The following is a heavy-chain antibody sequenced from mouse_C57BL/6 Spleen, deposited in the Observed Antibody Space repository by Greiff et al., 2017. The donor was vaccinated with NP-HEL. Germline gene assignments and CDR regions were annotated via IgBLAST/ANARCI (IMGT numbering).Heavy chain of an antibody. CDR1: GFSLTSYG. Sequence: QVQLKESGPGLVQPSQSLSITCTVSGFSLTSYGVHWVRQSPGKGLEWLGVIWSGGSTDYNAAFISRLSISKDNSKSQVFFKMNSLQADDTAIYYCAGYYSNSFWYFDVWGTGTTVTVSS. CDR2: IWSGGST. V-gene: IGHV2-2*01. J-gene: IGHJ1*03. CDR3: AGYYSNSFWYFDV. D-gene: IGHD2-5*01.